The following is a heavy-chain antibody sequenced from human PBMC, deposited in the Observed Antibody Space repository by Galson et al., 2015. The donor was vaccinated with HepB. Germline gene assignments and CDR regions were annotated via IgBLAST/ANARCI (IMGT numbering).Heavy chain of an antibody. D-gene: IGHD6-19*01. Sequence: SLRLSCAASGFTFSSYAMSWVRQAPGKGLEWVSAISGSGGSTYYADSVKGRFTISRDNSKNTLYLQMNSLRAEDTAVYYCAKPLDGSGWYDFFFFDYWGQGTLVTVSS. CDR2: ISGSGGST. CDR3: AKPLDGSGWYDFFFFDY. CDR1: GFTFSSYA. J-gene: IGHJ4*02. V-gene: IGHV3-23*01.